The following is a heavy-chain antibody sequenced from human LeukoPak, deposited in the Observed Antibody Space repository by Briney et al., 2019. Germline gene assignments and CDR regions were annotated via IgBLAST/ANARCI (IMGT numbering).Heavy chain of an antibody. CDR3: ARGGLAYCSGGSCYSFHPY. CDR2: IIPIFGTA. D-gene: IGHD2-15*01. J-gene: IGHJ4*02. CDR1: GYTFTSYG. V-gene: IGHV1-69*05. Sequence: SVKVSCKASGYTFTSYGMSWVRQPPGQGLEWMGGIIPIFGTANYAQKFQGRVTITTDESTSTAYMELSSLRSEDTAVYYCARGGLAYCSGGSCYSFHPYWGQGTLVTVSS.